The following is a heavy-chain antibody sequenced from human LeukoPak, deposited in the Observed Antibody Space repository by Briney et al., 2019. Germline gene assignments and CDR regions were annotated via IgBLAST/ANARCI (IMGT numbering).Heavy chain of an antibody. CDR1: GYSFTSYW. J-gene: IGHJ4*02. CDR3: AISPYYDFWSGTPPENYFDY. CDR2: IYPGDSDT. Sequence: GESLKISCKGSGYSFTSYWIGWVRQMPGKGLEWMGIIYPGDSDTRYSPSFQGQVTISADKSISTAYLQWSSLKASDTTMYYCAISPYYDFWSGTPPENYFDYWGQGTLVTVSS. V-gene: IGHV5-51*01. D-gene: IGHD3-3*01.